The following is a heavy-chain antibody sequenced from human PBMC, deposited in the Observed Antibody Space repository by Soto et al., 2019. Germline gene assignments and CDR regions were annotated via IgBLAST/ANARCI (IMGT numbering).Heavy chain of an antibody. D-gene: IGHD2-21*01. V-gene: IGHV2-5*02. Sequence: QITLKESGPTLVKPTQTLTLTCTFSGFSLSTRGVGVGWFRQPPGRALEWLALIYWDDDKRYSPSLQNTLTITSHTSKTHVVLTLTNMDPVDTATYYCSHRPYCYKSSFHYWGQVTLVTVSS. J-gene: IGHJ4*02. CDR2: IYWDDDK. CDR3: SHRPYCYKSSFHY. CDR1: GFSLSTRGVG.